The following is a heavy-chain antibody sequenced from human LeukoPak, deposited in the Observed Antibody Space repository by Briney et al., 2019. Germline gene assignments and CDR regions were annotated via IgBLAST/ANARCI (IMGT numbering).Heavy chain of an antibody. V-gene: IGHV3-74*01. J-gene: IGHJ4*02. CDR2: INSDGSST. CDR3: ARADSAYCGGDCKTGLDY. D-gene: IGHD2-21*02. Sequence: GGSLRLSCAASGFTFSSYWMHWVRQAPGKGLVWVSRINSDGSSTSYADSVKGRFTISRDNAKNTLYLQMNSLRAEDTAVYYCARADSAYCGGDCKTGLDYWGQGTLVTVSS. CDR1: GFTFSSYW.